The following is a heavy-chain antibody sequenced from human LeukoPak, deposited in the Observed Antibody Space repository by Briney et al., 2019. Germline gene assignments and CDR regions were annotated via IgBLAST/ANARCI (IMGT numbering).Heavy chain of an antibody. CDR3: ARGIWSSHSVGYYFDF. CDR2: INAGNGNT. V-gene: IGHV1-3*03. Sequence: ASVKVSRKASGYTFTNYAVNWVRQAPGQRLEWMGWINAGNGNTKYSQEFQGRVTIIRDTSASTVYMELRSLTSEDMAVYYCARGIWSSHSVGYYFDFWGQGTLVTVSS. D-gene: IGHD5/OR15-5a*01. CDR1: GYTFTNYA. J-gene: IGHJ4*02.